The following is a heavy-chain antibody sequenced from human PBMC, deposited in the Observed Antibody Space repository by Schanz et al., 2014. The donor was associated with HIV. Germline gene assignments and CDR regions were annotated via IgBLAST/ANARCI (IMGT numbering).Heavy chain of an antibody. V-gene: IGHV3-33*08. CDR3: ARFYYDTSGYPLDF. CDR1: GFTLSSYG. Sequence: QVQLVESGGGVVQPGRSLRLSCAVSGFTLSSYGMHWVRQAPGKGLEWVAVIWYDGSNKNYADSVKGRFTISRDNSKNMLYLQMNSLRVEDTAVYYCARFYYDTSGYPLDFWGQGTLVTVSS. CDR2: IWYDGSNK. D-gene: IGHD3-22*01. J-gene: IGHJ4*02.